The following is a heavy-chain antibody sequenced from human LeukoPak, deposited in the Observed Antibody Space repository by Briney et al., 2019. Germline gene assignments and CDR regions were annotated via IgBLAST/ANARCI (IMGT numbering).Heavy chain of an antibody. CDR3: ARDGFTIRDWFDP. D-gene: IGHD4-17*01. CDR2: IYYGGST. V-gene: IGHV4-39*02. CDR1: GGSISSSSYY. Sequence: KASETLSLTCTVSGGSISSSSYYWGWIRQPPGKGLEWIGSIYYGGSTYYNPSLKSRVTISVDTSKNQFSLKLSSVTAADTAVYYCARDGFTIRDWFDPWGQGTLVTVSS. J-gene: IGHJ5*02.